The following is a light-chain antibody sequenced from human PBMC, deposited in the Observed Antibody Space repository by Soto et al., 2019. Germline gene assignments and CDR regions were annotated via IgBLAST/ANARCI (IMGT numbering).Light chain of an antibody. CDR3: PQSYSTPPWT. J-gene: IGKJ1*01. CDR2: AAS. V-gene: IGKV1-39*01. CDR1: QSISSY. Sequence: DIQMTQSPSSLSASVGDRVTITCRASQSISSYLNWYQQKPGKAPKLLSYAASSLQSGVPSRFSGSGSGTDFPLTISSLQPEDFATYYCPQSYSTPPWTFGQGTKVEIK.